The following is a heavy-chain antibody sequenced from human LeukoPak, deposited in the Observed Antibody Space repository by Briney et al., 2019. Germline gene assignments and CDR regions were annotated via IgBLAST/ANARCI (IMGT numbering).Heavy chain of an antibody. CDR3: ARDSDCSSTSCLDAFDI. CDR2: IYYSGST. CDR1: GGSISSYY. V-gene: IGHV4-59*01. Sequence: SETLSLTCTVSGGSISSYYWSWIRQPPGKGLEWIGYIYYSGSTNYNPSLKSRVTISVDTSKNQFSLKLSSVTAADTAVYYCARDSDCSSTSCLDAFDIWGQGTMVTVSS. D-gene: IGHD2-2*01. J-gene: IGHJ3*02.